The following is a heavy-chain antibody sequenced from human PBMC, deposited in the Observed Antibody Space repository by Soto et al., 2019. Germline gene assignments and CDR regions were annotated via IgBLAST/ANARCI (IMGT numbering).Heavy chain of an antibody. Sequence: QLQLQESGPGLLKPSETLSLTCTVSGGAVSSGSFYWSWIRQPPGKGLEWIGNIYYSGSSNYNPSLKSRVTISVDRSENQFSLKLTSVIAADTAMYFCARQYFSNYHEFDNWGQGTLVTVSS. CDR3: ARQYFSNYHEFDN. V-gene: IGHV4-61*01. CDR2: IYYSGSS. CDR1: GGAVSSGSFY. D-gene: IGHD4-4*01. J-gene: IGHJ4*02.